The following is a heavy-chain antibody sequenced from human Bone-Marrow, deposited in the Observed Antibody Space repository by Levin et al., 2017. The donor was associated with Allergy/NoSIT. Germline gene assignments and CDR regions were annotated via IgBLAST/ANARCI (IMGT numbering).Heavy chain of an antibody. V-gene: IGHV1-69*13. J-gene: IGHJ4*02. Sequence: SVKVSCKASGGTFSSYAISWVRQAPGQGLEWMGGIIPIFGTANYAQKFQGRVTITADESTSTAYMELSSLRSEDTAVYYCARVWDYVWGSYRYAGYFDYWGQGTLVTVSS. CDR2: IIPIFGTA. D-gene: IGHD3-16*02. CDR1: GGTFSSYA. CDR3: ARVWDYVWGSYRYAGYFDY.